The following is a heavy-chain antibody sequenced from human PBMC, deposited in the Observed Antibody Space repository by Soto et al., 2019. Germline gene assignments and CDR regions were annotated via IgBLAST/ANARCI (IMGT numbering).Heavy chain of an antibody. D-gene: IGHD6-13*01. Sequence: VGSLRLPCAASGFTFSSYGMHWVRQAPGKGLEWVAVIWYDGSNKYYADSVKGRFTISRDNSKNTLYLQMNSLRAEDTAVYYCARDIAAAGTYYYYGMDVWGQGTTVTVSS. J-gene: IGHJ6*02. CDR3: ARDIAAAGTYYYYGMDV. CDR2: IWYDGSNK. V-gene: IGHV3-33*01. CDR1: GFTFSSYG.